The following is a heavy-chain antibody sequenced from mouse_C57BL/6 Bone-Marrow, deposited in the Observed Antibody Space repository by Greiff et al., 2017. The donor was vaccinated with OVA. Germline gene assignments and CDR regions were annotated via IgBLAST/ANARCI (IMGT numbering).Heavy chain of an antibody. CDR2: INPNNGGT. CDR3: ARSRDGYYLFDY. V-gene: IGHV1-18*01. Sequence: EVQLQQSGPELVKPGASVKIPCKASGYTFTDYNMDWVKQSHGKSLEWIGDINPNNGGTIYNQKFKGKATLTVDKSSSTAYMELRSLTSEDTAVYYCARSRDGYYLFDYWGQGTTLTVSS. CDR1: GYTFTDYN. J-gene: IGHJ2*01. D-gene: IGHD2-3*01.